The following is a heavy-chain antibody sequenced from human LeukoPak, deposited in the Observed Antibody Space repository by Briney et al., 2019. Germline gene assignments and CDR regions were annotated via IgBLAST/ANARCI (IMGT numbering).Heavy chain of an antibody. CDR2: INHSGST. J-gene: IGHJ4*02. CDR1: GGSFSGYY. V-gene: IGHV4-34*01. D-gene: IGHD2-15*01. Sequence: SETLSLTCAVYGGSFSGYYWGWIRQPPGKGLEWIGEINHSGSTNYNPSLKSRVTISVDTSKNQFSLKLSSVTAADTAVYYCARGVLRALLDYWGQGTLVTVSS. CDR3: ARGVLRALLDY.